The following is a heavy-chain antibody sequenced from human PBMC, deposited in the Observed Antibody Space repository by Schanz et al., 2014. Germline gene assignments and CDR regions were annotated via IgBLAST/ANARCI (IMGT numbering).Heavy chain of an antibody. Sequence: QLLESGGGLVQPGGSLRLSCAASGFTFSSYAMSWVRQAPGKGLEWISAISGSGVSTHYADSVKGRFTISRDNAKNSLYLQMNSLRAEDTAVYYCARDHQWLARYYMDVWGKGTTVTVSS. CDR3: ARDHQWLARYYMDV. J-gene: IGHJ6*03. D-gene: IGHD6-19*01. CDR2: ISGSGVST. V-gene: IGHV3-23*01. CDR1: GFTFSSYA.